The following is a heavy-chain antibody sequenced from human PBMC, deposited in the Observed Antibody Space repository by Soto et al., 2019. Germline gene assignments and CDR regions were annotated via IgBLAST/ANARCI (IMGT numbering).Heavy chain of an antibody. D-gene: IGHD3-22*01. CDR1: GYTFTSYG. Sequence: QVQLVQSGAEVKEPGASVKVSCKASGYTFTSYGLNWVRQAPGQGLEWMGWISAYNGNTNYAQKLQGRVTMNTDTSTNTAYMELRSLRSDDTAVYYCERSGSSGYYLDYWGQGTLVTVSS. CDR3: ERSGSSGYYLDY. J-gene: IGHJ4*02. CDR2: ISAYNGNT. V-gene: IGHV1-18*01.